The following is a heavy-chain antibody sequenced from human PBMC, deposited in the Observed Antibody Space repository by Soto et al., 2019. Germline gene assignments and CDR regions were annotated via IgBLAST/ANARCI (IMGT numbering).Heavy chain of an antibody. CDR3: ILDCTSMSCYGYLGVDV. V-gene: IGHV1-69*01. D-gene: IGHD2-2*01. J-gene: IGHJ6*02. CDR2: IIPVFGRA. Sequence: QVHLVQSGAEVKTPGSSVKVSCKASGGTFSSFLMGWVRQAPGQGLEWMGGIIPVFGRATYAQKFQGRVSITADESTSTVYMELRGLKSEDTAVYYCILDCTSMSCYGYLGVDVWGQGTTVTVSS. CDR1: GGTFSSFL.